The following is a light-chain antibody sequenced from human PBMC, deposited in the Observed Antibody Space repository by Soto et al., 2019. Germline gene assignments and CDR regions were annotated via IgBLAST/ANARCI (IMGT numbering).Light chain of an antibody. CDR1: SSNIGNNY. CDR3: GTWDSSLSALYV. Sequence: QSVMRQPPSVSAAPGHQFTISCSGSSSNIGNNYVSWYQQLPGTAPKLLIYDNNKRPSGIPDRFSGSKSGTSATLGITGLQTGDEADYYCGTWDSSLSALYVFGTGTKVTVL. J-gene: IGLJ1*01. V-gene: IGLV1-51*01. CDR2: DNN.